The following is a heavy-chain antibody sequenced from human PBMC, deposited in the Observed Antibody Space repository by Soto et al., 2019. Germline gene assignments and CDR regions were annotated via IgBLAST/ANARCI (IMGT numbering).Heavy chain of an antibody. CDR2: ISYDGSNK. V-gene: IGHV3-30*18. D-gene: IGHD1-1*01. J-gene: IGHJ4*02. Sequence: PGGSLRLSCAASGFTFSSYGMHWVRQAPGKGLEWVAVISYDGSNKYYADSVKGRFTISRDNSKNTLYLQMNSLRAEDTAVYYCAKFPSDNWNDDNVVYWGQGTLVTVSS. CDR3: AKFPSDNWNDDNVVY. CDR1: GFTFSSYG.